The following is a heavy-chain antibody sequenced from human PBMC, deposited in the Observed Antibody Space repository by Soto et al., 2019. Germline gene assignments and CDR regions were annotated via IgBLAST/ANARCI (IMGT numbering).Heavy chain of an antibody. V-gene: IGHV6-1*01. D-gene: IGHD6-19*01. Sequence: PSQTLSLTCAISVDSVSSNTAAWNWIRSSPSRGLEWLGRTYYRSNWRHDYAVSVKSRITVNPDTSKNHFSLQLNSVTPDDTAVYYCARGVAGSGFDLWGQGTRVTVSS. CDR2: TYYRSNWRH. CDR1: VDSVSSNTAA. J-gene: IGHJ4*02. CDR3: ARGVAGSGFDL.